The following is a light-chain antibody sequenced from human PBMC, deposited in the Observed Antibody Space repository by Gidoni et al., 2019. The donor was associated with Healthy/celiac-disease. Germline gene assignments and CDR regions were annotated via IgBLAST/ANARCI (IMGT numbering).Light chain of an antibody. J-gene: IGKJ1*01. CDR3: QQYNNWWT. V-gene: IGKV3-15*01. CDR2: GAS. CDR1: QSVNSN. Sequence: EIVMTQSPATLSVSPGERATLSCRASQSVNSNLAWYQQKPGQAPRLLIYGASTRATGIPARFSGSGSGTEFTLTISSLQSEDFAVYYCQQYNNWWTFGQGTKVE.